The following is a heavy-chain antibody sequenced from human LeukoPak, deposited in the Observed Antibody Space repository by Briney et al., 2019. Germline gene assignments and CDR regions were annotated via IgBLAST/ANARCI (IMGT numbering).Heavy chain of an antibody. CDR3: ASEYGPGVDY. CDR2: VIPIFGTA. D-gene: IGHD4-17*01. J-gene: IGHJ4*02. CDR1: GGTFSSYA. Sequence: SVKVSCKASGGTFSSYAISWVRQAPGQGLEWKGGVIPIFGTANYAQKFQGRVTITADESTSTVYMELSSLRSEDTAVYYCASEYGPGVDYWGQGTLVTVSS. V-gene: IGHV1-69*13.